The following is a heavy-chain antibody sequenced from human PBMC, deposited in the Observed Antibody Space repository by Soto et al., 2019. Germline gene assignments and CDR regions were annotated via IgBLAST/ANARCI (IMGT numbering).Heavy chain of an antibody. Sequence: SVKVSCKTSGGTFSSYPISWVRQAPGQGLEWVGGIIPMFGTANYAQNLQGRVTITADESTSTAYMEPNSLRSEDTAVYYCARGYHGGNSYYYYALDVWGQGTTVTAP. CDR1: GGTFSSYP. D-gene: IGHD2-21*02. J-gene: IGHJ6*02. CDR2: IIPMFGTA. CDR3: ARGYHGGNSYYYYALDV. V-gene: IGHV1-69*13.